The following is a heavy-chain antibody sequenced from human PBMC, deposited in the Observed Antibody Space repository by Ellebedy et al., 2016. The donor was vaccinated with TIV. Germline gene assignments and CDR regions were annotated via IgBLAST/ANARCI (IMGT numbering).Heavy chain of an antibody. Sequence: MPSETLSLTCTVSGGSISSHYWSWIRQSPGKGLEWIGYIHHFQSSNYNPSLRSRVTISVDTSENQLSLRLNSVIAADTAVYYCARQQGAYGDYARFDYWGQGTLVTVSS. J-gene: IGHJ4*02. V-gene: IGHV4-59*08. D-gene: IGHD4-17*01. CDR3: ARQQGAYGDYARFDY. CDR1: GGSISSHY. CDR2: IHHFQSS.